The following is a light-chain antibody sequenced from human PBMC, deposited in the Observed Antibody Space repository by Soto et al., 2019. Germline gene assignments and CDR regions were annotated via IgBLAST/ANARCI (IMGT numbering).Light chain of an antibody. V-gene: IGLV1-44*01. CDR1: SSNIGSNT. J-gene: IGLJ2*01. CDR2: SNN. CDR3: AAWDDSLNGVV. Sequence: QSVLTQPPSASGTPGQRVTISCSGSSSNIGSNTVNWYQQLPGTAPKLFMYSNNQRPSGVPDRFSGSKSGTSASLAISGLQSEDEADYYCAAWDDSLNGVVFGGGTQLTVL.